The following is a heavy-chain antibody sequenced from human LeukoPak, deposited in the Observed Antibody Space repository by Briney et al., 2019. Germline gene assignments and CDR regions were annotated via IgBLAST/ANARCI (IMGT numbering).Heavy chain of an antibody. CDR2: IYYSGST. CDR1: GGSISSYY. J-gene: IGHJ3*02. Sequence: PSETLSLTCTVSGGSISSYYWSWIRQPPGKGLEWLGYIYYSGSTNYNPSLKSRVTISVDTSKNQFSLKLSSVTAADTAVYYCARATPLYYYDSSGYPRDAFDIWGQGTMVTVSS. CDR3: ARATPLYYYDSSGYPRDAFDI. D-gene: IGHD3-22*01. V-gene: IGHV4-59*12.